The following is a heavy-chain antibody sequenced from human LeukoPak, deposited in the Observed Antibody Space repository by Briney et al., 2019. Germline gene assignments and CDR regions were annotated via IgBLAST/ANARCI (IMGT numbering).Heavy chain of an antibody. Sequence: GASVKVSCKXSGGTYSSYAISWVRQAPGQGLEWMGGIIPIFGTANYAQKFQGRVTITADESTSTAYMELSSLRSEDTAVYYCAREGTKEDNWFDPWGQGTLVTVSS. CDR3: AREGTKEDNWFDP. CDR2: IIPIFGTA. V-gene: IGHV1-69*01. CDR1: GGTYSSYA. J-gene: IGHJ5*02. D-gene: IGHD1-1*01.